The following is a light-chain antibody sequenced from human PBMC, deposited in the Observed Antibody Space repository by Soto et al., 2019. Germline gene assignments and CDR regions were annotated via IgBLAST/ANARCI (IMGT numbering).Light chain of an antibody. CDR2: EVN. V-gene: IGLV2-14*01. CDR3: SSYTTSSTLV. CDR1: SSDVGGYNY. Sequence: QSALTQPASVSGSPGQSITISCTGTSSDVGGYNYVSWYQHHPGKAPKLIIYEVNNRPSGVSNRFSGSKSGNTASLTISGLQAEDEDDYYCSSYTTSSTLVFGGGTKLTVL. J-gene: IGLJ3*02.